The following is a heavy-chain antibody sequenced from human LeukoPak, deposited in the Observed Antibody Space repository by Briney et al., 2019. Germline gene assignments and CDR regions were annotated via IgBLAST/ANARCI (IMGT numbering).Heavy chain of an antibody. CDR1: GGSISSYY. CDR3: ARAGDSSSWYDSPNWFDP. D-gene: IGHD6-13*01. J-gene: IGHJ5*02. CDR2: IYYSGST. Sequence: PSETLSLTCTVSGGSISSYYWSWIRQPPGKGLEWIGYIYYSGSTNYNPSLKSRVTISVDTSKNQFSLKLSSVTAADTAVYYRARAGDSSSWYDSPNWFDPWGQGTLVTVSS. V-gene: IGHV4-59*01.